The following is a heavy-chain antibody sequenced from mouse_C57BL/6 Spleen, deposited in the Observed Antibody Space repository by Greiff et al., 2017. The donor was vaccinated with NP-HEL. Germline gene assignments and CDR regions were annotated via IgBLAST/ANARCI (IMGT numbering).Heavy chain of an antibody. J-gene: IGHJ3*01. CDR3: TTKFIGSSYREFAY. V-gene: IGHV14-1*01. CDR1: GFNIKDYY. D-gene: IGHD1-1*01. CDR2: IDPEDGDT. Sequence: EVQLQQSGAELVRPGASVKLSCTASGFNIKDYYMHWVKQRPEQGLEWIGRIDPEDGDTEYAPKFQGKATMTADTSSNTAYLQLSSLTSEDTAVYYCTTKFIGSSYREFAYWGQGTLVTVSA.